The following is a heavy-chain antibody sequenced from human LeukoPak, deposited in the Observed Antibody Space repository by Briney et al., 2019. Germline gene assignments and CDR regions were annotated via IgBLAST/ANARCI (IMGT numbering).Heavy chain of an antibody. Sequence: PGRSLRLSCAASGFTFSSYGMHWVRQAPGKGLEWVAVISYDGSNKYYADSVKGRFTISRDNSKNTLYLQMSSLRAEDTAVYYCAKALRRVLWFGELLNFDYWGQGTLVTVSS. CDR2: ISYDGSNK. V-gene: IGHV3-30*18. CDR1: GFTFSSYG. D-gene: IGHD3-10*01. CDR3: AKALRRVLWFGELLNFDY. J-gene: IGHJ4*02.